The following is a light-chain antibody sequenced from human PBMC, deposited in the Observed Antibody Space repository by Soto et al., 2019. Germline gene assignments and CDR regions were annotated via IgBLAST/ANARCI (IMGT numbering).Light chain of an antibody. CDR2: GAS. Sequence: EIVLTQSPGTLSLSPGETATLSCRASQTISNIFLAWYQHKPGQAPKVLIYGASRRATGVPDRFSGSGSGTDFTLTISRLEPEDFAVYYCQQYESSLTFGQGTKVEMK. CDR3: QQYESSLT. V-gene: IGKV3-20*01. J-gene: IGKJ1*01. CDR1: QTISNIF.